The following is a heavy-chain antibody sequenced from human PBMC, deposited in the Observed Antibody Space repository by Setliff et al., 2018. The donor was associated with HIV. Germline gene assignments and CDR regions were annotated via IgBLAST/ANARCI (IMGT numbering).Heavy chain of an antibody. CDR2: IYHSGNT. D-gene: IGHD2-2*01. CDR3: ARGHCSGTNCYGVDYYGMDV. J-gene: IGHJ6*02. Sequence: PSETLSLTCTVSGDSISSDFYWGWIRQPPGKGLEWIGSIYHSGNTYYMPSLQSRVTMSVDRSKNQFSLNLTSVTAADTAVYYCARGHCSGTNCYGVDYYGMDVWGQGTTVTVSS. CDR1: GDSISSDFY. V-gene: IGHV4-38-2*02.